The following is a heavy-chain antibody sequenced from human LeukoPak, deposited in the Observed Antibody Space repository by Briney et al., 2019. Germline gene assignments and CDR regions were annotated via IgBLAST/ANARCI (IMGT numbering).Heavy chain of an antibody. CDR3: APQTDYGSGENDP. CDR2: IIPIFGTA. Sequence: ASVKVSCKASGGTFSSYAISWVRQAPGQGLEWMGGIIPIFGTANYAQKFQGRVTITADESTSTAYMELSSLRSEDTAVYYCAPQTDYGSGENDPWGQGTLVTVSS. J-gene: IGHJ5*02. V-gene: IGHV1-69*01. D-gene: IGHD3-10*01. CDR1: GGTFSSYA.